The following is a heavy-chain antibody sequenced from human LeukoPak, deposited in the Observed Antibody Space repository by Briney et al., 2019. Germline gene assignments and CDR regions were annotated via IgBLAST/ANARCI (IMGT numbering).Heavy chain of an antibody. CDR1: GYTFTGYY. J-gene: IGHJ4*02. CDR2: INPNNGAT. CDR3: TRESGSYHGNDY. V-gene: IGHV1-2*06. Sequence: ASVTVSCTASGYTFTGYYMHWVRQAPGQGLEWMGRINPNNGATSYAQKFQGRVTITGDTSISTAYMELSSLRSDDTAVYYCTRESGSYHGNDYWGQGTLVTVSS. D-gene: IGHD1-26*01.